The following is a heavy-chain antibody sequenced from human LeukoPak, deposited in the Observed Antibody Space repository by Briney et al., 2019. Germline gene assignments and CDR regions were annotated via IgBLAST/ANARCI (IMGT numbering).Heavy chain of an antibody. CDR3: ASSIAVAGVSGAFDI. Sequence: GESLKISCKGSGYSFTSYWIGWVRQMPGKGLEWMGIIYPGDSDTRYSPSFQGQVTISADKSISSAYLRWSSLKASDTAMYYCASSIAVAGVSGAFDIWGQGTMVTVSS. CDR1: GYSFTSYW. D-gene: IGHD6-19*01. CDR2: IYPGDSDT. J-gene: IGHJ3*02. V-gene: IGHV5-51*01.